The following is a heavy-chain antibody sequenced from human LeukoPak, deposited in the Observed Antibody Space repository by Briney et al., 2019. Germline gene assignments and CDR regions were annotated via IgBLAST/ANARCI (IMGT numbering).Heavy chain of an antibody. CDR3: AKGGGYYYDSSGYLHGFDY. V-gene: IGHV3-30*18. J-gene: IGHJ4*02. CDR1: GFTFSSYG. CDR2: VSYDGSNK. D-gene: IGHD3-22*01. Sequence: GGSLRLSCAASGFTFSSYGMLWVRQAPGKGLEWVAVVSYDGSNKYYADSVKGRFTISRDNSKNTLYLQMNSLRAEDTAVYYCAKGGGYYYDSSGYLHGFDYWGQGTLVTVSS.